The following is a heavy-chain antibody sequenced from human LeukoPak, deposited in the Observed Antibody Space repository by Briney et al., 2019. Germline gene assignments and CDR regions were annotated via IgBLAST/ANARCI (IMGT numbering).Heavy chain of an antibody. J-gene: IGHJ4*02. CDR2: IYYSGSP. CDR1: GGSISSSSYY. D-gene: IGHD3-3*01. CDR3: ARGLNDSWTGENY. V-gene: IGHV4-39*07. Sequence: SETLSLTCTVSGGSISSSSYYWGWLRQPPGKGLEWIGSIYYSGSPYYNPSLKSRVTISVDTSKNQFSLKLSSVTAADTAVYYCARGLNDSWTGENYWGQGTLVTVSS.